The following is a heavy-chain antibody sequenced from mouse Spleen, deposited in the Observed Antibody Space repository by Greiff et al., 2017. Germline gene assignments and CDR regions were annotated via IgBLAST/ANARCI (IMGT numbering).Heavy chain of an antibody. CDR3: AREDYSNPMDY. J-gene: IGHJ4*01. V-gene: IGHV3-6*01. CDR2: ISYDGSN. D-gene: IGHD2-5*01. CDR1: GYSITSGYY. Sequence: EVQLQQSGPGLVKPSQSLSLTCSVTGYSITSGYYWNWIRQLPGNIPEWMGYISYDGSNNYNPSLKNRISITRDTSKNQFFLKLNSVTTEDTGTYYCAREDYSNPMDYWGQGTSVTVSS.